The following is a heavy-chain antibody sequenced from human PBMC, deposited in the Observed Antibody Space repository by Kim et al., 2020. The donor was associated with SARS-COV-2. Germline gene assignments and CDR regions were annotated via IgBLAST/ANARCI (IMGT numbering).Heavy chain of an antibody. CDR3: ARPLPHDVFNI. CDR1: GFTFSIYW. Sequence: GGSLRLSCAASGFTFSIYWMSWVRQAPGKGPECVANIKEDGSVKYYVDSVKGRFTISRDNAKNSLFLQMSSLRVDDTAVYYCARPLPHDVFNIWGRGTMV. J-gene: IGHJ3*02. V-gene: IGHV3-7*01. CDR2: IKEDGSVK.